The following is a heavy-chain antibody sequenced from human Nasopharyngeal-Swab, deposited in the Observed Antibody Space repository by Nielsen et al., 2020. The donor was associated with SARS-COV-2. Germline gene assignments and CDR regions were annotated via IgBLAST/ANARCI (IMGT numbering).Heavy chain of an antibody. CDR3: AKDRDHYYDSSGYPMFDP. CDR1: GFTFDDYA. V-gene: IGHV3-9*01. J-gene: IGHJ5*02. CDR2: ISWNSGSI. D-gene: IGHD3-22*01. Sequence: SLKISCAASGFTFDDYAMHWVQQAPGKGLEWVSGISWNSGSIGYADSVKGRFTISRDNAKNSLYLQMNSLRAEDTALYYCAKDRDHYYDSSGYPMFDPWGQGTLVTVSS.